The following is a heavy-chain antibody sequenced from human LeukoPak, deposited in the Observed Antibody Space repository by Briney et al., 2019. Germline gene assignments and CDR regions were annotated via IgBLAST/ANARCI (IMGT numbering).Heavy chain of an antibody. CDR1: GDSISSGTYS. J-gene: IGHJ2*01. V-gene: IGHV4-30-2*01. CDR3: ARARYCSNGVCSSDYWYFDL. D-gene: IGHD2-8*01. Sequence: SETLSLTCAVSGDSISSGTYSWSWIRQPPGKGLEWIGYFYLSGATNYSPSLKSRVTISLDRSKNQVSLELSSVTAADTAVYYCARARYCSNGVCSSDYWYFDLWGRGTLVTVSS. CDR2: FYLSGAT.